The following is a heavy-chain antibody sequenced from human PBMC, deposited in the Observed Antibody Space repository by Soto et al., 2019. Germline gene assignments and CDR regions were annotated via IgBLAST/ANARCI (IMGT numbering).Heavy chain of an antibody. V-gene: IGHV4-39*07. CDR1: GVSISSRDYY. CDR2: ISYSGST. D-gene: IGHD3-10*01. CDR3: ARAPYGSGTKPYCFDY. Sequence: SETLSLTCTVSGVSISSRDYYWGWIRQPPGKGLEWIGMISYSGSTYYSPSLKSRVTISADTSNNQFSLRLSSVTAADTAVYYCARAPYGSGTKPYCFDYWGQGTLVTVSS. J-gene: IGHJ4*02.